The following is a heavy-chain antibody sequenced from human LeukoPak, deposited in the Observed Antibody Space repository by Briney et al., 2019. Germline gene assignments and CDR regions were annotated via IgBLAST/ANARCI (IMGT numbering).Heavy chain of an antibody. CDR1: GFTFSSYW. CDR3: AKQFVSYYYYYMDV. V-gene: IGHV3-7*01. Sequence: GGSLRLSCAASGFTFSSYWMSWVRQAPGKGLEWVANIKQDGSEKYYVDSVKGRFTISRDNAKNLLYLQMNSLRAEDTAVYYCAKQFVSYYYYYMDVWGKGTTVTVSS. D-gene: IGHD2-21*01. CDR2: IKQDGSEK. J-gene: IGHJ6*03.